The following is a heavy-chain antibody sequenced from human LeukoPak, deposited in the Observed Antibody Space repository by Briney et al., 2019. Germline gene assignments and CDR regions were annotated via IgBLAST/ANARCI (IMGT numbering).Heavy chain of an antibody. V-gene: IGHV4-34*01. Sequence: NTSETLSLTCAVYGGSFSGYYWSWIRQPPGKGLEWIGEINHSGSTNYNPSLKSRVTISVDTSKNQFSLKLSSVTAADTAVYYCARATRKRIAAAGTVYYGMDVWGQGTTVTVSS. D-gene: IGHD6-13*01. CDR3: ARATRKRIAAAGTVYYGMDV. CDR1: GGSFSGYY. J-gene: IGHJ6*02. CDR2: INHSGST.